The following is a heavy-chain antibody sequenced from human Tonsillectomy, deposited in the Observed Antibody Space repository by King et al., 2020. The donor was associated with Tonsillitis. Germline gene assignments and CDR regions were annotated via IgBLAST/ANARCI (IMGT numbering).Heavy chain of an antibody. V-gene: IGHV1-2*02. CDR2: INPNSGGT. CDR1: GYTFTGYD. Sequence: VQLVQSGAEVKKPGASVKVSCKASGYTFTGYDIHWVRQALGQGLEWMGWINPNSGGTNYAQHLQGRVTMTRDTSISTAYMELSGLRSDDTAVYYCARTLIAAAGLYYYTMDVWGQGTTVAVSS. J-gene: IGHJ6*02. D-gene: IGHD6-13*01. CDR3: ARTLIAAAGLYYYTMDV.